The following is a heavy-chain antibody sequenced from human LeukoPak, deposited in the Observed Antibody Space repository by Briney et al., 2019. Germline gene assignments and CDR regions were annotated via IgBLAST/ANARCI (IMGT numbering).Heavy chain of an antibody. D-gene: IGHD3-10*01. CDR2: IFYSGST. CDR1: GGSISSYY. V-gene: IGHV4-59*12. CDR3: AKSNGYGLVDI. J-gene: IGHJ3*02. Sequence: TSETLSLTCTVSGGSISSYYWSWIRQPPGKGLEWIGNIFYSGSTYYSPSLKSRVTISLDTSRNQFSLKLNSVTAADTAVYYCAKSNGYGLVDIWGQGTLVTVSS.